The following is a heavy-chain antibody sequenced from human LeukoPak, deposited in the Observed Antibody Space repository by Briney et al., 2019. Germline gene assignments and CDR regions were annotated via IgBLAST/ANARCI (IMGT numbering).Heavy chain of an antibody. CDR1: GYIFTGYY. V-gene: IGHV1-2*02. Sequence: ASVKVSCKASGYIFTGYYMHWVRQAPGQGLEWMGWINPNSGGTNYAQKFQGRVTMTRDTSIGTAYMEVSRLTSDDTAVNYCARVNDYGDYQRWFDPWGQGTLVTVSS. D-gene: IGHD4-17*01. CDR3: ARVNDYGDYQRWFDP. CDR2: INPNSGGT. J-gene: IGHJ5*02.